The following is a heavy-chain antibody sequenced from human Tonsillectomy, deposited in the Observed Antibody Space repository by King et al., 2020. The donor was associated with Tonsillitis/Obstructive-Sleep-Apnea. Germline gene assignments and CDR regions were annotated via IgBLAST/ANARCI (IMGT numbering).Heavy chain of an antibody. CDR2: ISTSSSYI. D-gene: IGHD2/OR15-2a*01. CDR1: GFTFSSYS. Sequence: DVQLVESGGGLVKPGGSLRLSCAASGFTFSSYSMNWVRQAPGKGLEWVSSISTSSSYIYYADSVKGRFTISRDNAKNSLYLQMYSLRAEDTAVYYCARDWSHYFLRGYPGFSYYMDVWGQGTLVTVSS. V-gene: IGHV3-21*01. J-gene: IGHJ6*03. CDR3: ARDWSHYFLRGYPGFSYYMDV.